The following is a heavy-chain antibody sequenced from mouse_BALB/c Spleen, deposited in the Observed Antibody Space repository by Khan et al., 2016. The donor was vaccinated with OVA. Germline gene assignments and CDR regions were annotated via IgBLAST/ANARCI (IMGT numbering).Heavy chain of an antibody. J-gene: IGHJ3*01. CDR2: INYSGTT. V-gene: IGHV3-2*02. Sequence: VQLKESGPGLVKPSQSLSLTCTVTGYSITSDYAWNWIRQFPGNKLEWMGYINYSGTTSKKPSLKSRISITRDTSKNQFFLQLNSVTTEDTATYYCVRGRAYWGQGTPVTVSA. CDR3: VRGRAY. CDR1: GYSITSDYA.